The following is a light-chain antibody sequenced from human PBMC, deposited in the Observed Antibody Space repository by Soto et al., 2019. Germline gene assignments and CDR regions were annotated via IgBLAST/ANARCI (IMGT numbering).Light chain of an antibody. J-gene: IGKJ2*01. CDR2: GAS. V-gene: IGKV3-20*01. CDR1: HSVSSSY. Sequence: EIVLTQSPGTLSLSPGERAALSCRASHSVSSSYLAWYQQKPGQAPRLLIYGASSRATGIPDRFSGSESGTDFTLTIIRLEPEDFAVYYCQQYGSSPPYTFGQGTKLEIK. CDR3: QQYGSSPPYT.